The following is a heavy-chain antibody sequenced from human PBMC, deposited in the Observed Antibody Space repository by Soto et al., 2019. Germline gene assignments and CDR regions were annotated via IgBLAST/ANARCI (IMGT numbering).Heavy chain of an antibody. D-gene: IGHD4-4*01. J-gene: IGHJ6*02. Sequence: GESLKISCQGSGYSFTNYWIGWVRQMPGKGLEWMVIISPAESDTKYSPSFQGQVTISADKSPSTAYLQWSSLKASDTAMYYCARHYTMDVGGQGTTVTVSS. CDR2: ISPAESDT. CDR3: ARHYTMDV. CDR1: GYSFTNYW. V-gene: IGHV5-51*01.